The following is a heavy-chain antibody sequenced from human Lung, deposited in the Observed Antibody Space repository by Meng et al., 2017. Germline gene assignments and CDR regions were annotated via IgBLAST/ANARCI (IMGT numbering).Heavy chain of an antibody. CDR2: IDPRSGDT. D-gene: IGHD6-13*01. CDR1: GFTFTAYW. J-gene: IGHJ4*02. V-gene: IGHV1-2*06. Sequence: QVQLVQSGGEVKNPGASVKVSCMPSGFTFTAYWLHWVRQAPGQGLDWMGRIDPRSGDTQYAQKFQGRVTMTRDTSISTTYMELSRLRSDDTAVYYCVRDEDISAAGKLFGDYWGQGTLVTVSS. CDR3: VRDEDISAAGKLFGDY.